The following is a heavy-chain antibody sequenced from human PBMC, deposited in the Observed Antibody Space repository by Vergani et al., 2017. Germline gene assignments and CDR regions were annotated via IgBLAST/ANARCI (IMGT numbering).Heavy chain of an antibody. CDR1: GFTFSDYY. V-gene: IGHV3-11*01. CDR3: ARDFPAGGLVVITTDAFDI. CDR2: ISSSGSTI. D-gene: IGHD3-22*01. J-gene: IGHJ3*02. Sequence: QVQLVESGGGLVKPGGSLRLSCAASGFTFSDYYMSWIRQAPGKGLEWVSYISSSGSTISYADSVKGRFTISRDNAKNSLYLQMNSLRAEDTAVYYCARDFPAGGLVVITTDAFDIWGQGTMVTVSS.